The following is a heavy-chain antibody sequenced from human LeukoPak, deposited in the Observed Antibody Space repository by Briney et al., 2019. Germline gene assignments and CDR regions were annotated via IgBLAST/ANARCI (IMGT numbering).Heavy chain of an antibody. CDR2: IIPILGIA. Sequence: ASVKVSCKASGGTFSSYAISWVRQAPGQGLEWMGRIIPILGIANYARKFQGRVTITADKSTSTAYMELSSLRSEDTAVYYCASLESSWQVDYWGQGTLVTVSS. D-gene: IGHD6-13*01. V-gene: IGHV1-69*04. CDR1: GGTFSSYA. CDR3: ASLESSWQVDY. J-gene: IGHJ4*02.